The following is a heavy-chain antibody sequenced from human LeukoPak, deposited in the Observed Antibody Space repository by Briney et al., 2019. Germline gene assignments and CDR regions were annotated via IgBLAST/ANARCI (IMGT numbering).Heavy chain of an antibody. CDR3: ARGLMIAVAGTSPFGY. J-gene: IGHJ4*02. Sequence: ASVKVSCKASGYTFTSYDINWVRQATGQGLEWMGWKNPNSGNTGYAQKFQGRVTMTRNTSISTAYMELSSLRSEDTAVYYCARGLMIAVAGTSPFGYWGQGTLVTVSS. CDR2: KNPNSGNT. V-gene: IGHV1-8*01. CDR1: GYTFTSYD. D-gene: IGHD6-19*01.